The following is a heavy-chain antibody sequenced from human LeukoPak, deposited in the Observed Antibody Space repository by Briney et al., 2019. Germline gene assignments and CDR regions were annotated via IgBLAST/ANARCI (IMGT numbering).Heavy chain of an antibody. V-gene: IGHV3-48*01. CDR3: AKAQGTYYDIP. D-gene: IGHD3-9*01. J-gene: IGHJ5*02. Sequence: GGSLRLSCAASGFTFSSYSMNWVPQAPGKGLEWVSYISSSSSTIYYADTVKGRFTISRDNAKNSLYLQMNSLRAEDTVVYCCAKAQGTYYDIPWGQGTLVTVSS. CDR2: ISSSSSTI. CDR1: GFTFSSYS.